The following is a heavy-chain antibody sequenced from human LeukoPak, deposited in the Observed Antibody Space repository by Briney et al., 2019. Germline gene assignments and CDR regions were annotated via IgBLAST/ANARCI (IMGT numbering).Heavy chain of an antibody. CDR3: ARFALKTPPTD. J-gene: IGHJ4*02. CDR2: ISSSSTYI. CDR1: GLTFSDYY. Sequence: PGGSLRLSCAASGLTFSDYYMSWIRQAPGKGLEWVSSISSSSTYIYYADSVKGRFTISRDNAKNSLFLQMNSLRAEDTAVYYCARFALKTPPTDWGQGTLVTVSS. V-gene: IGHV3-11*06.